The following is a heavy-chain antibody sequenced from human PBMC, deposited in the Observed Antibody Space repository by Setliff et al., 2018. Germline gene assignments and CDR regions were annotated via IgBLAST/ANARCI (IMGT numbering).Heavy chain of an antibody. CDR1: GYAFTDNY. CDR3: ARSDHLVVDGFDV. CDR2: INSKTGGT. J-gene: IGHJ3*01. Sequence: SVKVSCKTSGYAFTDNYIHWVRQAPGQGLEWMGWINSKTGGTNLAQKFQGWVSMTRDTSITTAYMELSRLTSDDMAVYFCARSDHLVVDGFDVWGQGTMVTVSS. V-gene: IGHV1-2*04. D-gene: IGHD3-16*01.